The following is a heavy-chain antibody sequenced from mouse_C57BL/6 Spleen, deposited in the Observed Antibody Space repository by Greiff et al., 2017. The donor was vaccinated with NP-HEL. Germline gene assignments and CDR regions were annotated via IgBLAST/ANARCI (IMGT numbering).Heavy chain of an antibody. CDR3: ARVGYDYDDGAMDY. Sequence: VKLMESGPEPVKPGASVKISCKASGYAFSSSWMNWVKQRPGKGLEWIGRIYPGDGDTNYNGKFKGKATLTADKSSSTAYMQLSSLTSEDSAVYFCARVGYDYDDGAMDYWGQGTSVTVSS. D-gene: IGHD2-4*01. CDR2: IYPGDGDT. V-gene: IGHV1-82*01. J-gene: IGHJ4*01. CDR1: GYAFSSSW.